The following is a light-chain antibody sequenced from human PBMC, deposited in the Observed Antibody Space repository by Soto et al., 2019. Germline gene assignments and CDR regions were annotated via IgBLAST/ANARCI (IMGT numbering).Light chain of an antibody. CDR1: QSVSGN. CDR2: GAS. V-gene: IGKV3-15*01. J-gene: IGKJ5*01. Sequence: EIVMTQSPATLSVSPGERATLSCRASQSVSGNLAWYQQKPGQPPRLLIYGASTRATDIPARFSGSGSGTDFTLTISSLEPEDFAVYYCQQRSNWITFGQGTRLEIK. CDR3: QQRSNWIT.